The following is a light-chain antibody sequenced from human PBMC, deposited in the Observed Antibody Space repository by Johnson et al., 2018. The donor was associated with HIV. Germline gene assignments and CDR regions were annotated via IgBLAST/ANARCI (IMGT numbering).Light chain of an antibody. CDR2: DND. Sequence: QAVLTQPPSVSAAPGQKVTISCSGSSSNVGSNSVSWYRHFPETAPKVLIYDNDKRPSGIPDRFSASKSGTSATLCITGLQSGDEGDYYCGAWDSRLSVCVFGPGTKVTVL. CDR1: SSNVGSNS. CDR3: GAWDSRLSVCV. V-gene: IGLV1-51*01. J-gene: IGLJ1*01.